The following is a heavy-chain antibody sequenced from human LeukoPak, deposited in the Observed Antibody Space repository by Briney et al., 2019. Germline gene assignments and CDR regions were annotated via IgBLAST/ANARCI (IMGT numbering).Heavy chain of an antibody. CDR2: IYHSGST. J-gene: IGHJ4*02. Sequence: SETLSLTCTVSGGSISSGGYYWSWLRQPPGKGLEWIGYIYHSGSTYYNPSLKSRVTISVDRSKNQFSLKLSSVTAADTAVYYCARESRGIVGAIDYWGQGTLVTVSS. D-gene: IGHD1-26*01. CDR3: ARESRGIVGAIDY. V-gene: IGHV4-30-2*01. CDR1: GGSISSGGYY.